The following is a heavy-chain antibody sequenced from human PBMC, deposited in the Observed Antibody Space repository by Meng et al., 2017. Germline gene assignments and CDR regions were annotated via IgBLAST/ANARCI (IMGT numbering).Heavy chain of an antibody. CDR3: ARSIVATMVFDY. CDR2: INPNSGGT. D-gene: IGHD5-12*01. J-gene: IGHJ4*02. CDR1: GYTFTGYY. V-gene: IGHV1-2*06. Sequence: GRVVAAWGGGKKPGASVQVSCKASGYTFTGYYMHWVRQAPGQGLEWMGRINPNSGGTNYAQKFQGRVTMTRDTSISTAYMELSRLRSDDTAVYYCARSIVATMVFDYWGQGTLVTVSS.